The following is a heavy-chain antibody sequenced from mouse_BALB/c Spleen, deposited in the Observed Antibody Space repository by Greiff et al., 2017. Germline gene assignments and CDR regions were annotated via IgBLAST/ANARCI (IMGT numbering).Heavy chain of an antibody. Sequence: QVQLKESGAELAKPGASVKMSCKASGYTFTSYWMHWVKQRPGQGLEWIGYINPSTGYTEYNQKFKDKATLTADKSSSTAYMQLSSLTSEDSAVYYCARVGKGGYAMDYWGQGTSVTVSS. J-gene: IGHJ4*01. D-gene: IGHD2-1*01. CDR3: ARVGKGGYAMDY. CDR1: GYTFTSYW. CDR2: INPSTGYT. V-gene: IGHV1-7*01.